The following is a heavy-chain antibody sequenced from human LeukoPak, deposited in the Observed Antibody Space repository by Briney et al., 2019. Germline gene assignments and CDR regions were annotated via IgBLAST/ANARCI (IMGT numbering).Heavy chain of an antibody. D-gene: IGHD4-17*01. V-gene: IGHV3-30*02. CDR3: AKDRIGVTTPKAYFDY. J-gene: IGHJ4*02. Sequence: GSLRLSCAASGFTFSSFGMHWVRQAPGKGLEWVAVIWYDASNKYYADSVKGRFTISRDTSMNTVSLQMNNLRVEDTAVYYCAKDRIGVTTPKAYFDYWGQGTLVTVSS. CDR1: GFTFSSFG. CDR2: IWYDASNK.